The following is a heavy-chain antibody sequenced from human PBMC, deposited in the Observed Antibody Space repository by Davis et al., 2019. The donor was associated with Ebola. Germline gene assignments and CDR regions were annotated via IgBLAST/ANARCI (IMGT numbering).Heavy chain of an antibody. CDR2: IKQDGSEK. D-gene: IGHD5-12*01. V-gene: IGHV3-7*03. CDR1: GFTFSSYA. J-gene: IGHJ5*02. CDR3: ARDGGKSSGSGA. Sequence: GESLKISCAASGFTFSSYAMHWVRQAPGKGLEWVANIKQDGSEKYYVDSVKGRFTISRDNAENSLYLQMNGLRAEDTAVYYCARDGGKSSGSGAWGQGTLVTVSS.